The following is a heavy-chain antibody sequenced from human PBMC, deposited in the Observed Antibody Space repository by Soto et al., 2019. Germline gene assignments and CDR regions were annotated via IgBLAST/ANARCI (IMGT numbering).Heavy chain of an antibody. CDR1: GGSFSGPN. V-gene: IGHV4-34*01. CDR2: INHSGST. D-gene: IGHD3-10*01. J-gene: IGHJ5*02. Sequence: SETLSLTCAVYGGSFSGPNWSWIRQPPGEGLEWIGEINHSGSTNYNPSLKSRVTISIDMSKNQYSLKVSSVTAADTAVYYCARGWGFGFDPWGQGILVTVSS. CDR3: ARGWGFGFDP.